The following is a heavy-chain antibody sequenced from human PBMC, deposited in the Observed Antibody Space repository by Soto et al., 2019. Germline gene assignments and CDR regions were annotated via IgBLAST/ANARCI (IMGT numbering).Heavy chain of an antibody. CDR2: ISSSSTYT. J-gene: IGHJ3*02. D-gene: IGHD4-17*01. Sequence: GGSLRLSCAASGFTFSDYYINWIRQAPGKGLEWVSYISSSSTYTSYADSVKGRFTISRDNVKNSLFLQMNSLRAEDTAVYYCARVRGLLRSHDAFDIWGQGTMVTVSS. CDR3: ARVRGLLRSHDAFDI. V-gene: IGHV3-11*06. CDR1: GFTFSDYY.